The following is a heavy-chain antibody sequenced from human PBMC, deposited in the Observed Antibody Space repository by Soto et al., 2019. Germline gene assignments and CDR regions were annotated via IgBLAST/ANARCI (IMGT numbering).Heavy chain of an antibody. V-gene: IGHV3-30*03. CDR3: ARVSYYYDVSGYYADY. Sequence: GGSLRLSCAASGFTFSDYAMHWVRQAPGKGLEWVAVVSHDGRNTHYADSVKGRFTISRDSSKNTVSLEMTSLRAEDTAVYYCARVSYYYDVSGYYADYWGQGALVTVSS. D-gene: IGHD3-22*01. CDR2: VSHDGRNT. J-gene: IGHJ4*02. CDR1: GFTFSDYA.